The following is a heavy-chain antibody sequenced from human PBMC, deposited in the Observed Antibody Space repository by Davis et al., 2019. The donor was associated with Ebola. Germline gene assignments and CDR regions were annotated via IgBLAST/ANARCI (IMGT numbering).Heavy chain of an antibody. Sequence: GESLKISCVASEFTFSSYGMTWVRQAPGKGLEWVSSISAGGTAPYYADSVKGRFTISRDNSKNTLSLQMDSLRAEDTAVYHCATDPPHTETGGFPIWGQGTMVTVSS. V-gene: IGHV3-23*01. J-gene: IGHJ3*02. CDR2: ISAGGTAP. CDR3: ATDPPHTETGGFPI. CDR1: EFTFSSYG. D-gene: IGHD2-15*01.